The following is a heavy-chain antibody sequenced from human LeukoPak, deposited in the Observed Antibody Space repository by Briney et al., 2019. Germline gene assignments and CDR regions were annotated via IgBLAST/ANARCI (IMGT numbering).Heavy chain of an antibody. J-gene: IGHJ4*02. CDR1: GGSISSSDYY. CDR3: ARDYDYDSSAHRDYFDY. D-gene: IGHD3-22*01. V-gene: IGHV4-39*07. Sequence: SETLSLTCTVSGGSISSSDYYWGWIRQPPGKGLEWIGIIYYSGSTYYNPSLKSRVTISIDTSKNQFSLKLSSVTAADTAVYYCARDYDYDSSAHRDYFDYWGQGTLVTVSS. CDR2: IYYSGST.